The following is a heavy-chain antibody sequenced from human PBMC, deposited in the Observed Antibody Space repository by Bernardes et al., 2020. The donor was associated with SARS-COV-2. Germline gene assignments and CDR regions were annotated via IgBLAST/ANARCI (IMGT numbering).Heavy chain of an antibody. CDR1: GFTFSNYW. Sequence: GSLRLSCIASGFTFSNYWMSWVRPAPGKGLEWVANIKQDGSEKYYVDSVKGRFTISRDNAKNSVYLQMSSLRAEDTAVYYCAKDRDGVSDYWGQGTLVTVSS. J-gene: IGHJ4*02. CDR3: AKDRDGVSDY. D-gene: IGHD3-16*01. V-gene: IGHV3-7*01. CDR2: IKQDGSEK.